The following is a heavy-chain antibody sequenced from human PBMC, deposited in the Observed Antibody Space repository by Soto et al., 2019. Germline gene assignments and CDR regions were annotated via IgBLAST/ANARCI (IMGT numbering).Heavy chain of an antibody. CDR1: GYTFTSYA. CDR2: IHAGNGNT. V-gene: IGHV1-3*01. CDR3: ARGHGGSYYLY. D-gene: IGHD1-26*01. J-gene: IGHJ4*02. Sequence: ASVKVSCKASGYTFTSYAMHWVRQAPGQRLEWMGWIHAGNGNTKYSQKFQGRVTITRDTSASTAYMELSSLRSEDTAVYYCARGHGGSYYLYWGQGTRVTVS.